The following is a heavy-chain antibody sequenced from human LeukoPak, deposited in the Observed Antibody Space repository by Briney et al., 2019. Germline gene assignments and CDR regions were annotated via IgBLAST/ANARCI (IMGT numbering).Heavy chain of an antibody. Sequence: SETLSLTCTVSGGSISSYYWSWIRQPPGKRLEWIGYIYYSGSTNYNPSLKSRVTISVDTSKNQFSLKLSSVTAADTAVYYCAREGVIIDYWGQGTLVTVSS. D-gene: IGHD3-16*02. CDR1: GGSISSYY. V-gene: IGHV4-59*01. CDR2: IYYSGST. CDR3: AREGVIIDY. J-gene: IGHJ4*02.